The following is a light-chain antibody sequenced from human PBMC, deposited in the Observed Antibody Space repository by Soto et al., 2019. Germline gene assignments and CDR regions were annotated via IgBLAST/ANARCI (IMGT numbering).Light chain of an antibody. Sequence: QSVLTQPRSVSGSPGQSVTISCTGTSSDVGGSTYVSWYQQHPGKAPKLMIYDVSKRPSGVPDRFSGSKSGHTASLTISGLQAEDEADYYCCSYAGSYTLGVFGTGTKLTVL. CDR2: DVS. J-gene: IGLJ1*01. V-gene: IGLV2-11*01. CDR1: SSDVGGSTY. CDR3: CSYAGSYTLGV.